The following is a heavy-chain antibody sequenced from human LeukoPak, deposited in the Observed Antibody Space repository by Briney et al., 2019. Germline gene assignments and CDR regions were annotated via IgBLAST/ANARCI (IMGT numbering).Heavy chain of an antibody. CDR1: RFTFSSYA. V-gene: IGHV3-23*01. CDR3: ARMSPTEIYYFYYMDV. Sequence: GGSLRLSCAASRFTFSSYAMNWVRQAPGKGLEWVSAISNSGVSTYYADSVKGRFTISRDNSKNTLYLQVDSLRAEDTAVYYCARMSPTEIYYFYYMDVWGKGTTVTVSS. J-gene: IGHJ6*03. CDR2: ISNSGVST.